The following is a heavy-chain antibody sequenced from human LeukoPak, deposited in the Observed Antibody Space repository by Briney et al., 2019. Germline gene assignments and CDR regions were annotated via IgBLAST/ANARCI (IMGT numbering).Heavy chain of an antibody. Sequence: GRSLRLSCAASGFTFSSYGMHWVRQAPGKGLVWVAVISYDGSNKYYADSVKGRFTISRDNSKYTLYLQMNSLRAEDTAVYYCAKDAPRSYYDFWSGYSSPFDYWGQGTLVTVSS. CDR1: GFTFSSYG. CDR3: AKDAPRSYYDFWSGYSSPFDY. V-gene: IGHV3-30*18. CDR2: ISYDGSNK. J-gene: IGHJ4*02. D-gene: IGHD3-3*01.